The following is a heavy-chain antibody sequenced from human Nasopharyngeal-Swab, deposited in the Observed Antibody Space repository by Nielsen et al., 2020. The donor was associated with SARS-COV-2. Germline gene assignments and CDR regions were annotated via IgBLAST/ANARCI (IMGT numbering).Heavy chain of an antibody. D-gene: IGHD3-22*01. V-gene: IGHV7-4-1*02. CDR1: GYTFTSYA. CDR2: INTNTGNP. CDR3: ARDHVYYDSSGYPDAFDI. Sequence: ASVKVSCKASGYTFTSYAMNWVRQAPGQGLEWTGWINTNTGNPTYAQGFTGRFVFSLDTSVSTAYLQISSLKAEDTAVYYCARDHVYYDSSGYPDAFDIWGQGTMVTVSS. J-gene: IGHJ3*02.